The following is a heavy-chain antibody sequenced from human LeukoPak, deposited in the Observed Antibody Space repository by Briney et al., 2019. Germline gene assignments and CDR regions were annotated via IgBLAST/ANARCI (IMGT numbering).Heavy chain of an antibody. CDR1: GYSFTSYW. CDR3: ARRRGLEELGAHWFDP. Sequence: GESLKISCKGSGYSFTSYWIGWVRQMPGKGLEWMGIIYPGDSDTRYSPSFEGQVTISVDKSIRTAYLQWTSLKASDTAIYYCARRRGLEELGAHWFDPWGQGTPVTVSS. CDR2: IYPGDSDT. D-gene: IGHD3-10*01. J-gene: IGHJ5*02. V-gene: IGHV5-51*01.